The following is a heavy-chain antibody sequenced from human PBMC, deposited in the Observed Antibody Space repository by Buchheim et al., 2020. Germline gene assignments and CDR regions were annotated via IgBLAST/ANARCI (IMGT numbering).Heavy chain of an antibody. J-gene: IGHJ4*02. Sequence: EVQLVESGGGLVQPGGSLRLSCAASGLTFSSYELNWVRQAPGKGLGWVSYISSSGSTLYYADSVKGRFTISSANPKNSLYLQMNSLRAEDTAVYYCARGEAGYQITSYYFDYWGQGTL. CDR3: ARGEAGYQITSYYFDY. D-gene: IGHD5-12*01. CDR2: ISSSGSTL. V-gene: IGHV3-48*03. CDR1: GLTFSSYE.